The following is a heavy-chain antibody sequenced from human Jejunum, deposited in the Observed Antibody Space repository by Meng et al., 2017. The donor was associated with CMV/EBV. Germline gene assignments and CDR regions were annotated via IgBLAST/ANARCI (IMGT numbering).Heavy chain of an antibody. V-gene: IGHV1-2*02. CDR3: SRGGGGDGTYLLDY. CDR1: GYAFTGYY. D-gene: IGHD2-21*01. J-gene: IGHJ4*02. Sequence: VHLVESGAEGKKPGASVKVSCKASGYAFTGYYIHWLRQAPGQGIEWMGWINPSSGAIFYAQKFQDRVTMSRETSITTVYMDLSSLRSDDTAVYFCSRGGGGDGTYLLDYWGQGTLVTVSS. CDR2: INPSSGAI.